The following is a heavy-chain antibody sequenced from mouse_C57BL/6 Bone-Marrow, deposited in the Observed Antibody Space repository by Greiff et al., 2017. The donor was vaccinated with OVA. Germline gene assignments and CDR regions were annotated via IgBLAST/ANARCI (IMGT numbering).Heavy chain of an antibody. D-gene: IGHD2-1*01. CDR3: ARNPIYYGNYPYYFDY. J-gene: IGHJ2*01. Sequence: VQLQQSGPGLVQPSQSLSITCTVSGFSLTSYGVHWVRQSPGKGLEWLGVIWSGGSTDYNAAFISRLSISKDTSKSQVFFKMNSLQADDTAIYYCARNPIYYGNYPYYFDYWGQGTTLTVSS. CDR1: GFSLTSYG. V-gene: IGHV2-2*01. CDR2: IWSGGST.